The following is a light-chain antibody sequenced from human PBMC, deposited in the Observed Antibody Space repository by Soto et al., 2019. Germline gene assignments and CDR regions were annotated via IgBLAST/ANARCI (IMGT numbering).Light chain of an antibody. Sequence: QSALTQPPSASGSPGQSVTISCTGTSSDVGGYDYVSWYQHHPGKAPKLMISEVTKRPSGVSNRFSGSKSGNTASLTISGLQAEDEADYYCSSYTTTYTVVFGGGTKLTVL. CDR3: SSYTTTYTVV. CDR1: SSDVGGYDY. V-gene: IGLV2-14*01. CDR2: EVT. J-gene: IGLJ2*01.